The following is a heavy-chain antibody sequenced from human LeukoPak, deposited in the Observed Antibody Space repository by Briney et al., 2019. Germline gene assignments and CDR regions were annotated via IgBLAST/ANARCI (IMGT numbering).Heavy chain of an antibody. CDR3: AREVTMPSPYYFDY. Sequence: ASVKVSCKASGGTFSSYAISWVRQAPGQGLEWMGRIIPILGIANYAQKFQGRVTITADKSTSTAYMELSGLRSEDTAVYYCAREVTMPSPYYFDYWGQGTLVTVSS. CDR1: GGTFSSYA. D-gene: IGHD3-10*01. V-gene: IGHV1-69*04. CDR2: IIPILGIA. J-gene: IGHJ4*02.